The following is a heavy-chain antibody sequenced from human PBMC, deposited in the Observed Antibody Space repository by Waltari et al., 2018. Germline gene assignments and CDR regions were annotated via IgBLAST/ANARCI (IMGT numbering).Heavy chain of an antibody. CDR1: GFTFSTYW. J-gene: IGHJ2*01. CDR3: ARPYSSSSNWYFDL. V-gene: IGHV3-21*02. CDR2: INSSSDYI. D-gene: IGHD6-6*01. Sequence: EVQLVESGGGLVKPGGSLRLSCAASGFTFSTYWMNWVRQAPGKGLEWVSSINSSSDYIYYADSMKGRFTISRDNAKNSLFLQMNSLRAEDTAVYFCARPYSSSSNWYFDLWGRGTLVTVSS.